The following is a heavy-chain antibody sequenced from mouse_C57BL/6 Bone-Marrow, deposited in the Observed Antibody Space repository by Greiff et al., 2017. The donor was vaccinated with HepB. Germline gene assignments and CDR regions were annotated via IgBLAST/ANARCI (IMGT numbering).Heavy chain of an antibody. Sequence: QVTLKVSGPGILQPSQTLSLSCSFSGFSLSTFGMGVGWIRQPSGKGLEWLAHIWWDDDKYYNPALKSRLTISKDTSKIQVFLKIAHVDTADTATYYCARIASGNYFYYAMDYWGQGTSVTVSS. CDR2: IWWDDDK. D-gene: IGHD2-1*01. J-gene: IGHJ4*01. CDR3: ARIASGNYFYYAMDY. V-gene: IGHV8-8*01. CDR1: GFSLSTFGMG.